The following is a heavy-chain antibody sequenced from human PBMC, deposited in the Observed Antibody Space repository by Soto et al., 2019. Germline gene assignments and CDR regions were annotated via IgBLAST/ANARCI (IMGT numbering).Heavy chain of an antibody. CDR3: GRDRDRATCPSRDV. J-gene: IGHJ6*02. CDR2: INGKNGDT. D-gene: IGHD3-16*02. CDR1: GYSFTRNG. Sequence: QVHLVQSGAELKKPGASVRVSCKASGYSFTRNGISWVRQAPGQGLEWMGWINGKNGDTNYAQKFQGRVIMTTDTSTSAAYMELRRLRSDDTAVYYWGRDRDRATCPSRDVWGQGTTVTVSS. V-gene: IGHV1-18*01.